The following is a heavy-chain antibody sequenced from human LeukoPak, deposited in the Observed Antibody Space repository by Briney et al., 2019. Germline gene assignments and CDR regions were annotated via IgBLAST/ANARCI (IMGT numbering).Heavy chain of an antibody. V-gene: IGHV3-48*03. CDR2: ISSSGSTK. CDR1: GFTSEFPFSDYE. Sequence: SGGSLRLSCAVSGFTSEFPFSDYEMYWVRQAPGKGLEWVSYISSSGSTKYYADSVKGRFTISRDNAKNSLFLQMNSLRAEDTAVYYCATMTVASAFDYWGQGSLVTVSS. CDR3: ATMTVASAFDY. D-gene: IGHD6-19*01. J-gene: IGHJ4*02.